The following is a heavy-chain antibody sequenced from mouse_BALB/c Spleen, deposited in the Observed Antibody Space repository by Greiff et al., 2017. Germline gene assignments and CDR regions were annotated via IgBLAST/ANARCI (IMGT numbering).Heavy chain of an antibody. Sequence: EVQLQQSGPELGKPGASVKISCKASGYSFTGYNMYWVKQSHRKSLEWIGYIDPYNGGTSYNQKSKGKATLTVDKSSSTAYMHLNSLTSEDSAIYYCAREEIYDGYYAWFAYWGQGTLVTVSA. D-gene: IGHD2-3*01. CDR3: AREEIYDGYYAWFAY. CDR2: IDPYNGGT. J-gene: IGHJ3*01. V-gene: IGHV1S135*01. CDR1: GYSFTGYN.